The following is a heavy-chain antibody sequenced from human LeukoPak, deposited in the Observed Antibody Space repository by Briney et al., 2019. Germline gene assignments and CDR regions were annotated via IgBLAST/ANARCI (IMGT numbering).Heavy chain of an antibody. V-gene: IGHV3-7*01. CDR2: IKQDGSEK. D-gene: IGHD2-2*01. CDR3: ARGDGYCSSNSCYYYCYMDV. J-gene: IGHJ6*03. Sequence: SGGSLRLSCAASGFTFSSYWMSWVRQAPGKGLEWVANIKQDGSEKDYVDSVKGRFTISRDNAKNSLYLQMNSLRAEDTAVYYCARGDGYCSSNSCYYYCYMDVWGKGTTVTVSS. CDR1: GFTFSSYW.